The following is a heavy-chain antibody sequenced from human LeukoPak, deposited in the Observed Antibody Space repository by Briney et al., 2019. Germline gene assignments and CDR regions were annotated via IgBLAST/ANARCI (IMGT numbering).Heavy chain of an antibody. CDR3: ARGRVGATLVGEIDY. CDR1: GFTFSAYN. Sequence: GGSLRLSCAASGFTFSAYNMNWVRQAPGKGLEWVSSISSSSSYIYYADSVKGRFTISRDNAKKSLYLQMNSLRAEDTAVYYCARGRVGATLVGEIDYWGLGTLVTVSS. V-gene: IGHV3-21*01. CDR2: ISSSSSYI. D-gene: IGHD1-26*01. J-gene: IGHJ4*02.